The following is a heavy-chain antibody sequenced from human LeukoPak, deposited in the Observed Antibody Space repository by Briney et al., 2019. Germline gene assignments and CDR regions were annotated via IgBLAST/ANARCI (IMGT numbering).Heavy chain of an antibody. CDR3: ARVLYDFWSGYSRSYYYYMDV. Sequence: SETLSLTCTVSGYSISSGYYWGWIQQPPGKGLEWIGSIYHSGSTYYNPSLKSRVTISVDTSKNQFSLKLSSVTAADTAVYYCARVLYDFWSGYSRSYYYYMDVRGKGTTVTVSS. V-gene: IGHV4-38-2*02. CDR1: GYSISSGYY. CDR2: IYHSGST. J-gene: IGHJ6*03. D-gene: IGHD3-3*01.